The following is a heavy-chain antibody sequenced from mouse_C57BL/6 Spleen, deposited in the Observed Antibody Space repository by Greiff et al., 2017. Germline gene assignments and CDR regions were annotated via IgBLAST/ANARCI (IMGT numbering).Heavy chain of an antibody. Sequence: EVKLQESGPGLVKPSQSLSLTCSVTGYSITSGYYWNWIRQFPGNKLEWMGYISYDGSNNYNPSLKNRISITRDTSKNQFFLKLNSVTTEDTATYYCARVSYYDYYYYAMDYWGQGTSVTVSS. CDR1: GYSITSGYY. CDR2: ISYDGSN. D-gene: IGHD2-4*01. V-gene: IGHV3-6*01. CDR3: ARVSYYDYYYYAMDY. J-gene: IGHJ4*01.